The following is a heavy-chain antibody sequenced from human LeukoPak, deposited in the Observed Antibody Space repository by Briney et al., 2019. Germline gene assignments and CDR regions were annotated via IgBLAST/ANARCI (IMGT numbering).Heavy chain of an antibody. D-gene: IGHD3-10*01. Sequence: ASVKVSCKASGYTFTGYYMHWVRQAPGQGLEWMGWINTNTGNPTYAQGFTGRFVFSLDTSVSTAYLQISSLKAEDTAVYYCARDLWDYGSGSYSTDYWGQGTLVTVSS. J-gene: IGHJ4*02. CDR2: INTNTGNP. V-gene: IGHV7-4-1*02. CDR3: ARDLWDYGSGSYSTDY. CDR1: GYTFTGYY.